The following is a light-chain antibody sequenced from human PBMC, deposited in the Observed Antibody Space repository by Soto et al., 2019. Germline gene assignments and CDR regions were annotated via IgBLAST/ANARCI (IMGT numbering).Light chain of an antibody. J-gene: IGKJ4*01. Sequence: DIQMTQSPSSLSASLGDRVTITCRASQSISTYLNWYQQKPGKAPKLLIYSASTLQSGVPSRFSGSGSGTDFTLTINSLQPEDFATYYCQQSYSTHTFGGGTKVEIK. CDR2: SAS. V-gene: IGKV1-39*01. CDR1: QSISTY. CDR3: QQSYSTHT.